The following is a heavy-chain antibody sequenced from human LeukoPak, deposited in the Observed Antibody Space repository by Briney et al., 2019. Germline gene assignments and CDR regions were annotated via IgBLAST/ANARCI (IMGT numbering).Heavy chain of an antibody. J-gene: IGHJ4*02. D-gene: IGHD2-15*01. V-gene: IGHV1-69*13. CDR1: GGTFSSYA. CDR3: ARAREVVAGTPPYY. CDR2: IIPIFGTA. Sequence: SVKVSCKASGGTFSSYAISWVRQAPGQGLEWMGGIIPIFGTANYAQKFQGRVTITADESTGTAYMELSSLRSEDTAVYYCARAREVVAGTPPYYWGQGTLVTVSS.